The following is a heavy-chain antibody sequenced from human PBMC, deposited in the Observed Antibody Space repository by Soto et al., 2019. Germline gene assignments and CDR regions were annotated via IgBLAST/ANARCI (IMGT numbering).Heavy chain of an antibody. CDR1: GGSISSYF. D-gene: IGHD3-10*01. Sequence: SETLSLTCTVSGGSISSYFYIWVRQPPGKGLEWIGSVYYTGTTDYNPSLKSRVTISVDTSKTQFSLNLRSVTAADTAVYYCASSAGHPGDFFYYNGMDVWGQGTTVTVSS. CDR3: ASSAGHPGDFFYYNGMDV. V-gene: IGHV4-59*01. J-gene: IGHJ6*02. CDR2: VYYTGTT.